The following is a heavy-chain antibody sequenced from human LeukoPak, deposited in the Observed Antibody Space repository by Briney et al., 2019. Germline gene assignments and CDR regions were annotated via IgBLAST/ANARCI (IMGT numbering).Heavy chain of an antibody. Sequence: SETLSLTCSVSGGSISSLYWSWIRQPPGKGLEWVGYIYYTGSTNYNPSLKSRVTMFVDMSKNQFSLRLSSVTAADTAVYYCARHRAYSSSSPFDYWGQGTLVTVSS. J-gene: IGHJ4*02. CDR1: GGSISSLY. D-gene: IGHD6-6*01. CDR3: ARHRAYSSSSPFDY. CDR2: IYYTGST. V-gene: IGHV4-59*08.